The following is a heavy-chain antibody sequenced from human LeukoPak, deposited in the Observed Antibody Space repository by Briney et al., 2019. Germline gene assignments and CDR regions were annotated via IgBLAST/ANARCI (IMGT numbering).Heavy chain of an antibody. J-gene: IGHJ6*02. CDR3: ARLNQYCSSTSCYPRYHYGMDV. D-gene: IGHD2-2*01. Sequence: SETLSLTCTVSGGSISSSSYYWGWIRQPPGKGLEWIGSIYYSGSTYFNPSLKSRVTISVDTSKNQFSLKLSSVTAADTAVYYCARLNQYCSSTSCYPRYHYGMDVWGQGTTVTVSS. V-gene: IGHV4-39*01. CDR2: IYYSGST. CDR1: GGSISSSSYY.